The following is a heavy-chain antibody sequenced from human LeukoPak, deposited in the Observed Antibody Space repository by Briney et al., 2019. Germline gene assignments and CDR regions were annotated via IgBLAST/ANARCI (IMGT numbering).Heavy chain of an antibody. CDR2: ISPYNGNT. D-gene: IGHD2-15*01. J-gene: IGHJ4*02. Sequence: ASVKVSCKXSGYTFTTYGISWVRQAPRQGLEWMGWISPYNGNTNYAQKLQGRVTMTTDTSTSTAYMELRSLRSDDTAVYYCARDRAVVVAATDYWGQGTLVTVSS. CDR3: ARDRAVVVAATDY. CDR1: GYTFTTYG. V-gene: IGHV1-18*01.